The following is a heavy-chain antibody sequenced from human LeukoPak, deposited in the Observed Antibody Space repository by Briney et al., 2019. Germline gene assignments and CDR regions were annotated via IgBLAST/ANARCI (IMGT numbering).Heavy chain of an antibody. V-gene: IGHV4-59*01. Sequence: SETLSLTCTVSGGSISSYYWSWIRQPPGKGLEWIGYIYYSGSTNYNPSLKSRVTISADTSKNQFSLKLSSVTAADTAVYYCARVSEQQLVVDYWGQGTLVTVSS. CDR3: ARVSEQQLVVDY. CDR2: IYYSGST. D-gene: IGHD6-13*01. CDR1: GGSISSYY. J-gene: IGHJ4*02.